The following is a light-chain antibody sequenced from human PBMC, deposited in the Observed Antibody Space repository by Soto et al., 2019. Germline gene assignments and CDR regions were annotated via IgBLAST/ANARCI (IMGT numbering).Light chain of an antibody. CDR2: AAS. V-gene: IGKV3-20*01. CDR3: QRYVSSPVIYT. J-gene: IGKJ2*01. CDR1: QSVNSRY. Sequence: EIVLTQSPGTLSLSPGERAIFSCRASQSVNSRYLAWYQQKPGQAPRLLIYAASTRATGIPDRFSGSGSGTDFTLTISRLEPEDFAVYFCQRYVSSPVIYTFGQGTRLEIK.